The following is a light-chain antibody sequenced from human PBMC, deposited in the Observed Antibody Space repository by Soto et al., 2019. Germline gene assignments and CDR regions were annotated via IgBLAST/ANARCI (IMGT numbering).Light chain of an antibody. CDR2: DVS. CDR1: QSVTTF. CDR3: QQRINWPLT. V-gene: IGKV3-11*01. Sequence: EIVLTQSPVTLSLSPGERATLSCRASQSVTTFLAWYQQKPGQAPRLLIYDVSNRATGIPARFSGSGSGTDFTLTIRSLEPEDFAVYYCQQRINWPLTFGGGTKVEIK. J-gene: IGKJ4*01.